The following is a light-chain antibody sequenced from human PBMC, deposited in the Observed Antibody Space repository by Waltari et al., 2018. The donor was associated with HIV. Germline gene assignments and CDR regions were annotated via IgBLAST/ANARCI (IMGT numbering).Light chain of an antibody. J-gene: IGLJ1*01. CDR3: AAWDDSLSDYV. V-gene: IGLV1-47*01. CDR2: RND. Sequence: QSVLTQSPSASGTPGQRVTISCSGSSSNIGPNLVYWYQPVPGTAPKLVIQRNDQGPSGVPYRFSGAQSGTSASLAISGLRSEDEADYYCAAWDDSLSDYVFGIGTTVTVL. CDR1: SSNIGPNL.